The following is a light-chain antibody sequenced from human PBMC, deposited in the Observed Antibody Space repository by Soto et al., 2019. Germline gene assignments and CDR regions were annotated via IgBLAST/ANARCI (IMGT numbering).Light chain of an antibody. CDR3: CSFAGSSYV. V-gene: IGLV2-23*02. CDR2: EVT. J-gene: IGLJ1*01. CDR1: SSDVGSYNL. Sequence: QSVLTQPASGSGSPGQSITISCTGTSSDVGSYNLVSWYQQHPGKAPKLMIYEVTRRPSGVSNRFSGSKSDNTASLTISGLQAEDEAEYYCCSFAGSSYVFGTGTKVTVL.